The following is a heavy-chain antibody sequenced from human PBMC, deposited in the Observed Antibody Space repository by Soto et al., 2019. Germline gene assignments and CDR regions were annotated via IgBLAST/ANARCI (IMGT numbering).Heavy chain of an antibody. CDR3: ARRDWSGSTSHFYFDY. J-gene: IGHJ4*02. Sequence: PSETLSLTCAVSGVSIISSNWWNWVRQPPGKGLEWIGEIYHSGSTYYKPSLKSRVAMSVDTSKNQFSLKLTSATAADTAVYYCARRDWSGSTSHFYFDYWGQGVLVTVSS. CDR1: GVSIISSNW. CDR2: IYHSGST. V-gene: IGHV4-4*02. D-gene: IGHD3-9*01.